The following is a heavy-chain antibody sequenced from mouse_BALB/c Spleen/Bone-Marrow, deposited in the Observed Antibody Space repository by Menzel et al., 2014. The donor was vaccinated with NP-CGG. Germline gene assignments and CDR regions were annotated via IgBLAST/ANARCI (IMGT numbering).Heavy chain of an antibody. CDR2: INPDTSTI. CDR3: ARNGYFAMDY. Sequence: EVKLMESGGGLVQPGGSLKLSCAASGFDFSRYWISWVRQAPGKGLEWIGEINPDTSTINYTPSLKDKFIISRDTAQNTLCLQMSKVRSEDTALYDFARNGYFAMDYWGQGPSGTGSS. J-gene: IGHJ4*01. V-gene: IGHV4-1*02. CDR1: GFDFSRYW.